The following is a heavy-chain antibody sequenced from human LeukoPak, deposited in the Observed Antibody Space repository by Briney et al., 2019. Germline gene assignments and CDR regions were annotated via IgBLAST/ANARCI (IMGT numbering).Heavy chain of an antibody. CDR2: IYYSGST. J-gene: IGHJ6*03. CDR1: GVSISSSSYY. D-gene: IGHD3-9*01. Sequence: SETLSLTCNVSGVSISSSSYYWGWIRQPPGKGLEWIGSIYYSGSTYYNPSLKSRVTISVDTSKNQFSLKLSSVTAADTAVYYCARHVYYDILTGYLDDYYYYYMDVWGKGTTVTVSS. CDR3: ARHVYYDILTGYLDDYYYYYMDV. V-gene: IGHV4-39*01.